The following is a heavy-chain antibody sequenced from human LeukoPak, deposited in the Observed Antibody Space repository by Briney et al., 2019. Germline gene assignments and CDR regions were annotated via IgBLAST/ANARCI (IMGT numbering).Heavy chain of an antibody. J-gene: IGHJ4*02. CDR3: ARSYGWLPGGM. CDR2: ISSTSSYT. D-gene: IGHD5-12*01. Sequence: PGGSLRLSRAASGFTFSDYYMSWIRQAPGKGLEWVSYISSTSSYTNYADSVKGRFTISRDNAKNSLHLQMNSLRAEDTAVYYCARSYGWLPGGMWGQGTLVTVSS. V-gene: IGHV3-11*03. CDR1: GFTFSDYY.